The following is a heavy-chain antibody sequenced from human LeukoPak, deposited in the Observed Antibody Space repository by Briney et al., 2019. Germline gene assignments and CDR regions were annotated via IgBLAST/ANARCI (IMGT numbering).Heavy chain of an antibody. V-gene: IGHV3-23*01. CDR2: VSANGGST. CDR1: GFTFSGYW. CDR3: AKDLRFGSGSYFDY. Sequence: GGSLRLSCAASGFTFSGYWMHWVRQAPGKGLEWVSAVSANGGSTYYADSVKGRFTISRDNSMNTLFLQMNSLRAEDTAVYHCAKDLRFGSGSYFDYWGQGTLVTVSS. J-gene: IGHJ4*02. D-gene: IGHD3-10*01.